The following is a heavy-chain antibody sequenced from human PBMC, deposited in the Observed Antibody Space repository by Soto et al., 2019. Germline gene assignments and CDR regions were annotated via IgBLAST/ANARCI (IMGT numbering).Heavy chain of an antibody. CDR1: GFTFSSYG. V-gene: IGHV3-33*01. D-gene: IGHD4-17*01. CDR2: IWYDGSNK. Sequence: PGGALRLSCAASGFTFSSYGMHWVRQAPGKGLEWVAVIWYDGSNKYYADSEKGRFTISRDNSKKTLYLQMNRLRDEDTAVYYCARDLLVTTVVYGMDVWGQGTTVTVSS. CDR3: ARDLLVTTVVYGMDV. J-gene: IGHJ6*02.